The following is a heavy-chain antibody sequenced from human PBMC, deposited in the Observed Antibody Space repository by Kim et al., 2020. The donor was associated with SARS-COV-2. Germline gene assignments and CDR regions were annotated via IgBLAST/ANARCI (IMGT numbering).Heavy chain of an antibody. Sequence: KYSQKFQGRVTITRDTSASTAYMELSSLRSEDTAVYYCARWLQLRYAFDIWGQGTMVTVSS. CDR3: ARWLQLRYAFDI. J-gene: IGHJ3*02. V-gene: IGHV1-3*01. D-gene: IGHD5-12*01.